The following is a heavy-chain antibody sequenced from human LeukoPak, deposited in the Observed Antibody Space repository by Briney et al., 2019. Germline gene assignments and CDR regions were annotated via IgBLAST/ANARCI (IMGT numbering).Heavy chain of an antibody. CDR3: AKGSTMVRGPWSY. J-gene: IGHJ4*02. V-gene: IGHV3-23*01. CDR1: GFTFSSYA. D-gene: IGHD3-10*01. CDR2: ISGSGGST. Sequence: GGSLRLSCAASGFTFSSYAMSWVRQAPGKGLEWVSAISGSGGSTHYADSVKGRFTISRDNSKNTLYMQMNSLRAEDTAVYYCAKGSTMVRGPWSYWGQGTLVTVSS.